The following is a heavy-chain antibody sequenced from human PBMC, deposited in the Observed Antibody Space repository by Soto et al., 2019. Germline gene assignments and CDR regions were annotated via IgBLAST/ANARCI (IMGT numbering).Heavy chain of an antibody. Sequence: EVQLVESGGGLVQPGGSLRLSCAASGFTFSSYDMHWVRQATGKGLEWVSAIGTAGDTYYPGSVKGRFTISRENANNSLDLQKNSLRDEDTAVYYCARLRSSSESFCYGMGGWGQGTTVNVCS. J-gene: IGHJ6*01. CDR1: GFTFSSYD. CDR2: IGTAGDT. CDR3: ARLRSSSESFCYGMGG. D-gene: IGHD6-6*01. V-gene: IGHV3-13*01.